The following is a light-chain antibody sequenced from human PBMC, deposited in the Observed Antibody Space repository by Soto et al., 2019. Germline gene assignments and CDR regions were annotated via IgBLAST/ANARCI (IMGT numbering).Light chain of an antibody. CDR1: QDSDKY. CDR3: QQYDSFSVWT. Sequence: DIQMTQSPSSLSASVGDRVTITCQASQDSDKYLSWYQQKPGQAPRLLIYDASSRATGIPDRFSGGGSGTDFTLTINRLQPDDSATYYCQQYDSFSVWTFGQGTKVDIK. J-gene: IGKJ1*01. CDR2: DAS. V-gene: IGKV1-33*01.